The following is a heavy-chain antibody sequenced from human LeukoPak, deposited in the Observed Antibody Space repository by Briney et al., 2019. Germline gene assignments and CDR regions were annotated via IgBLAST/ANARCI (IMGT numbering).Heavy chain of an antibody. CDR1: GYTFTGYY. Sequence: ASVKVSCKASGYTFTGYYMHWVRQAPGQGLEWMGWINPNSGGTNYAQKLQGRVTMTRDTSISTAYMGLSRLRSDDTAVYYCARGGYCSSASYPRADGGSCYYYYGMDVWGQGTTVTVSS. V-gene: IGHV1-2*02. CDR3: ARGGYCSSASYPRADGGSCYYYYGMDV. D-gene: IGHD2-2*01. CDR2: INPNSGGT. J-gene: IGHJ6*02.